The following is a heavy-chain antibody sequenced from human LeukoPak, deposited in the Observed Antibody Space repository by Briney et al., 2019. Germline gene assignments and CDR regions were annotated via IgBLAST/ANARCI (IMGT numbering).Heavy chain of an antibody. V-gene: IGHV3-23*01. J-gene: IGHJ4*02. CDR1: GFTFSSYA. CDR2: ISGSGGST. CDR3: AKDPYYDFWSGYPDYFDY. D-gene: IGHD3-3*01. Sequence: GGSLRLSCAASGFTFSSYAMSWVRQAPGKGLEWVSAISGSGGSTYYADSVKGRFTISRDNSKNTLYLQMNSLRAEDTAVYYCAKDPYYDFWSGYPDYFDYWGQGTLVTVSS.